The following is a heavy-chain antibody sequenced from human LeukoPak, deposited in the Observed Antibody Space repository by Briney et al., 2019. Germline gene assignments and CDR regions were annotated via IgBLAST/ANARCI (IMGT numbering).Heavy chain of an antibody. CDR2: ISYDGSNK. Sequence: GGSLRLSCAASGFTFNNYGMHWVRQAPGKGLEWVAVISYDGSNKYYADSVKGRFTISRDNSKNTLYLQMNSLRAEDTAVYYCASPYDYGDYQSDYWGQGTLVTVSS. CDR1: GFTFNNYG. CDR3: ASPYDYGDYQSDY. V-gene: IGHV3-30*19. D-gene: IGHD4-17*01. J-gene: IGHJ4*02.